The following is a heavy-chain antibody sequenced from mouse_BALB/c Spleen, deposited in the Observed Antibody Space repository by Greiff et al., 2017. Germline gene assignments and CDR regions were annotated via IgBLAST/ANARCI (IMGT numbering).Heavy chain of an antibody. V-gene: IGHV5-9-4*01. CDR3: AGGNPAY. Sequence: EVLLVESGGGLVKPGGSLKLSCAASGFTFSSYAMSWVRQSPEKRLEWVAEISSGGSYTYYPDTVTGRFTISRDNAKNTLYLELSSLRSEDTAMYYCAGGNPAYWGQGTLVTVSA. CDR2: ISSGGSYT. J-gene: IGHJ3*01. D-gene: IGHD2-1*01. CDR1: GFTFSSYA.